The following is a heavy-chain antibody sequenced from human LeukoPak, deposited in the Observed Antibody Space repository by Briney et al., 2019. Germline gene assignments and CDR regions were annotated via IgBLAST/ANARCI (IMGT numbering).Heavy chain of an antibody. J-gene: IGHJ5*02. CDR2: IVVGSGNT. D-gene: IGHD3-10*01. CDR3: AADRGVNWFDL. V-gene: IGHV1-58*02. CDR1: VFTFTICA. Sequence: GASVTVSFTCSVFTFTICAMQWVRQARGQRQEWIGWIVVGSGNTTYAQKFQERVTITRDMSTSTAYMELSSLRSEDTAVYYCAADRGVNWFDLWGQGTLVTVSS.